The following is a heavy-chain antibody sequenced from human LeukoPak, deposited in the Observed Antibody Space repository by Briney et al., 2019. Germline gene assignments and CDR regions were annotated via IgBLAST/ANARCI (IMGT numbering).Heavy chain of an antibody. CDR3: AKDGYYYDSSGYYPYYDY. V-gene: IGHV3-64D*06. Sequence: GGSLRLSCSASGFTFSSYAMHWVRQAPGKGLEYVSAISSNGGSTYYADSVKGRFTISRDNSKNTLYLQMSSLRAEDTAVYYCAKDGYYYDSSGYYPYYDYWGQGTLVTVSS. D-gene: IGHD3-22*01. CDR1: GFTFSSYA. CDR2: ISSNGGST. J-gene: IGHJ4*02.